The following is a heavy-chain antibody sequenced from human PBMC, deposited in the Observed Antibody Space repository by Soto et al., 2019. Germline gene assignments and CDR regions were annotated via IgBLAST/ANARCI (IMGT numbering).Heavy chain of an antibody. CDR3: ARGGRDGYLFDY. Sequence: GSLRLSCAASGFTFSSHSMNWVRQAPGKGLEWVSSISSSSSYIYYADSVKGRFTISRDNAKNSLYLQMNSLRAEDTAVYYCARGGRDGYLFDYWGQGTLVTVSS. CDR1: GFTFSSHS. CDR2: ISSSSSYI. V-gene: IGHV3-21*01. J-gene: IGHJ4*02. D-gene: IGHD5-12*01.